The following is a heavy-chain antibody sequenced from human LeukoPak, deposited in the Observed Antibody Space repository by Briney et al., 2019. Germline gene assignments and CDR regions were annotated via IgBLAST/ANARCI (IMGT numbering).Heavy chain of an antibody. J-gene: IGHJ4*02. CDR3: ARGGGITEMAYFDY. Sequence: SATLSLTCTVSGGSISSYYWGWVRQPAGKGLEWIGHIYASGSTNYNPSLKSRVTMSVDTSKNQFSLKLSSVTAAAPAVYYGARGGGITEMAYFDYWGQGTLVTVSS. CDR1: GGSISSYY. V-gene: IGHV4-4*07. CDR2: IYASGST. D-gene: IGHD5-24*01.